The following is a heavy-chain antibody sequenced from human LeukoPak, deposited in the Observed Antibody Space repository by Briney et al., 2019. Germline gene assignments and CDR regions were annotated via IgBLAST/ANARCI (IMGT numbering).Heavy chain of an antibody. Sequence: GGSLRLSCAASGFTFSSYAMSWVRQAPGKGLEWVSAIGSSGGSTYYADSVKGRFTISRDNSKNTLYLQMNSLRAEDTAVYYCAKAESNWNYYFDYWGQGTLVTVSS. J-gene: IGHJ4*02. CDR1: GFTFSSYA. V-gene: IGHV3-23*01. D-gene: IGHD1-7*01. CDR3: AKAESNWNYYFDY. CDR2: IGSSGGST.